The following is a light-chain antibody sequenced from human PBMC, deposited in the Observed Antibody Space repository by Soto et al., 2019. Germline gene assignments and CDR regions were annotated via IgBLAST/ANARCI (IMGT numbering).Light chain of an antibody. J-gene: IGKJ2*01. CDR2: DAS. CDR1: QRVSSY. Sequence: EIVLTQSPATLSLSPGERATLSSRASQRVSSYLAWYQQKPGQAPRLLIYDASNRATGIPARFSGGGSGTDFTLTISSLEPEDFAVYYCQQRFNWPRFTFGQGTKLEIK. V-gene: IGKV3-11*01. CDR3: QQRFNWPRFT.